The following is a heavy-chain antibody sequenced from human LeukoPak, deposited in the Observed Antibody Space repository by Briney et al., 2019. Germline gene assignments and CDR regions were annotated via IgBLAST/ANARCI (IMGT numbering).Heavy chain of an antibody. Sequence: PGGSLRLPCAASGFTFSSYAMSWVRQAPGKGLEWVSAISGSGGSTYYADSVKGRFTISRDNSKNTLYLQMNSLRAEDTAVYYCAKDLRPTGSSWYRFDYWGQGTLVTVSS. D-gene: IGHD6-13*01. CDR1: GFTFSSYA. CDR2: ISGSGGST. J-gene: IGHJ4*02. V-gene: IGHV3-23*01. CDR3: AKDLRPTGSSWYRFDY.